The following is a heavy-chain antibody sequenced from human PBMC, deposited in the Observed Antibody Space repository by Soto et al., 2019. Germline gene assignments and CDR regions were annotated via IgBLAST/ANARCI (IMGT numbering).Heavy chain of an antibody. Sequence: QVQLVQSGAEVKKPGSSVKVSCKASGGTFSSYAISWVRQAPGQGLEWMGGIIPIFGTANYAQKFQGRVTITADKSTSTAYVELSSLRSEDTAVYYCERSVIVVVPAAIRGQNYYGMDVWGQGTTVTVSS. CDR2: IIPIFGTA. J-gene: IGHJ6*02. D-gene: IGHD2-2*02. CDR1: GGTFSSYA. V-gene: IGHV1-69*06. CDR3: ERSVIVVVPAAIRGQNYYGMDV.